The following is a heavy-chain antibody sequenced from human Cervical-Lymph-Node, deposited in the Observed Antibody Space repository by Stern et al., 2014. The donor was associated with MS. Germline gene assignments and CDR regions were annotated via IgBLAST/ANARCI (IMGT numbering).Heavy chain of an antibody. Sequence: QITLKESGPTLVKPTQTLTLTCTFSGFSLRATGVGVGLIRQPPGKALEWLALIYWDDDKRYSSSLKNRLTITKDTSKNQVVLTLTDLDPVDTATYFCAHTEYSSSPGWFGPWGQGILVTVSS. CDR3: AHTEYSSSPGWFGP. V-gene: IGHV2-5*02. D-gene: IGHD6-6*01. CDR1: GFSLRATGVG. CDR2: IYWDDDK. J-gene: IGHJ5*02.